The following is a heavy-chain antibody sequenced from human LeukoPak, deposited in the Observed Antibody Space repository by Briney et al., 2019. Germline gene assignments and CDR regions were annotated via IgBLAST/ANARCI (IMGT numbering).Heavy chain of an antibody. CDR1: GGSFSGYY. V-gene: IGHV4-34*01. Sequence: PSETLSLTCAVYGGSFSGYYWSWIRQPPGKGLEWIGEINHSGSTNHNPSLKSRVTISLDTSKNQFSLKLSSVTAADTAVYYCARHYDTSGYWFYFDHWGQGTLLTVSS. CDR2: INHSGST. D-gene: IGHD3-22*01. CDR3: ARHYDTSGYWFYFDH. J-gene: IGHJ4*02.